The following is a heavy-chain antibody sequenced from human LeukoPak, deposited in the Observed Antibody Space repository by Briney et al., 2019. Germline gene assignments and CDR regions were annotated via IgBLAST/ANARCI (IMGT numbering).Heavy chain of an antibody. Sequence: GESLKISCRGSGYSFNTYWIGWVRQMPGKGLEWMGVVYPGDSDTRYSPSFQGQVTISADKSISTAYLQWRSLKASDTAMYYCARQGILTGYPYFDYWGQGTLVTVSS. V-gene: IGHV5-51*01. CDR2: VYPGDSDT. CDR3: ARQGILTGYPYFDY. CDR1: GYSFNTYW. J-gene: IGHJ4*02. D-gene: IGHD3-9*01.